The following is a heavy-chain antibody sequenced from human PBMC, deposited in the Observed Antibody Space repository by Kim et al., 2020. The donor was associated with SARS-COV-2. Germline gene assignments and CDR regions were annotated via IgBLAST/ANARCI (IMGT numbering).Heavy chain of an antibody. CDR3: APRGSGKSYYYYGMDV. D-gene: IGHD3-10*01. CDR1: GFTFSSYW. V-gene: IGHV3-74*01. Sequence: GGSLRLSCAASGFTFSSYWMHWVRQAPGKGLVWVSRINSDGSSTSYADSVKGRFTISRDNAKNTLYLQMNSLRAEDTAVYYCAPRGSGKSYYYYGMDVWGQGTTVTVSS. CDR2: INSDGSST. J-gene: IGHJ6*02.